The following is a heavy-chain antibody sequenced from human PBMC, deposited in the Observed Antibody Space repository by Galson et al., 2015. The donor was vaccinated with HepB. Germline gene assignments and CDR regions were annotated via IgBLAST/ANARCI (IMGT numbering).Heavy chain of an antibody. CDR2: IYSGGST. J-gene: IGHJ3*02. CDR1: GFTVSSNY. Sequence: SLRLSCAASGFTVSSNYMSWVRQAPGKGLEWVSVIYSGGSTYYADSVKGRFTISRDNSKDTLYLQMNSLRAEDTAVYYCARVSGSYRQNAFDIWGQGTMVTVSS. V-gene: IGHV3-66*01. D-gene: IGHD1-26*01. CDR3: ARVSGSYRQNAFDI.